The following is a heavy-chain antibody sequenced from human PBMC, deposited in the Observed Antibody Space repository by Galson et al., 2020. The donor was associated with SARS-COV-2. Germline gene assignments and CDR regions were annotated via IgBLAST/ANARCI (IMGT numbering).Heavy chain of an antibody. J-gene: IGHJ2*01. Sequence: PGGSLRLSCAASGFTFSDYYMSWIRQDPGKALEWVSKISSSAIPIYYADAVKGRFTISRDNTKNSLYLQMNSLRAEDTAVYYCARRTYYYDSSGPKYWYFDLWGRGTLVTVSS. V-gene: IGHV3-11*01. CDR1: GFTFSDYY. CDR2: ISSSAIPI. CDR3: ARRTYYYDSSGPKYWYFDL. D-gene: IGHD3-22*01.